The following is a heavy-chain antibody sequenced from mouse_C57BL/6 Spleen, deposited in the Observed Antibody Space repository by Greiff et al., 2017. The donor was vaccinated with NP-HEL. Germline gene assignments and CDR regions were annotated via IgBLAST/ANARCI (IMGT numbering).Heavy chain of an antibody. CDR1: GYTFTSYW. J-gene: IGHJ4*01. CDR2: IYPSDSET. D-gene: IGHD1-1*01. Sequence: QVQLQQPGAELVRPGSSVKLSCKASGYTFTSYWMDWVKQRPGQGLEWIGNIYPSDSETPYNQKFKDKATLTVDKSSSTAYMQLSSLTSEDSAVYYCARHGSSLYYAMDYWGQGTSVTVSS. CDR3: ARHGSSLYYAMDY. V-gene: IGHV1-61*01.